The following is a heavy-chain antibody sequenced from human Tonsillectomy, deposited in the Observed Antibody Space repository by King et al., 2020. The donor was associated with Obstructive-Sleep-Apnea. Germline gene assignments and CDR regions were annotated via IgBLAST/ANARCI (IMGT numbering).Heavy chain of an antibody. CDR3: AKAHNGRYCSGGSCLETGVDY. J-gene: IGHJ4*02. CDR1: GFTFSNYG. CDR2: IRYDGTKK. D-gene: IGHD2-15*01. V-gene: IGHV3-30*02. Sequence: VQLVDSGGGVVQPGGSLRLSCSASGFTFSNYGMHRVRQAPGKGLVWVAFIRYDGTKKYYADSVKGRFTISRDNSKNTLYLQMNSLRAEDTAVYYCAKAHNGRYCSGGSCLETGVDYWGQGTLVTVSS.